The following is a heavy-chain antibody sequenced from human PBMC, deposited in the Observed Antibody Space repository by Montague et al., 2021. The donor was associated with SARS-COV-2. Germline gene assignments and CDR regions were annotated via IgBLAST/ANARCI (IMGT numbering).Heavy chain of an antibody. CDR1: GGSISSSSYY. J-gene: IGHJ3*02. Sequence: SETLSLTCTVSGGSISSSSYYWGWIRQPPGKGLEWIGSIYYSGSTYYNPSLKSRVTISVDTSKNQFSLKLSSVTAADTAVYYCARFSATYYYDSIAARATPDAFDIWGQGTMVTVSS. CDR2: IYYSGST. V-gene: IGHV4-39*01. D-gene: IGHD3-22*01. CDR3: ARFSATYYYDSIAARATPDAFDI.